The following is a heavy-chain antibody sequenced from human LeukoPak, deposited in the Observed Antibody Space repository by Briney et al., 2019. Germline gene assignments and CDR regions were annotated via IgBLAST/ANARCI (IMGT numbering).Heavy chain of an antibody. D-gene: IGHD2-21*01. V-gene: IGHV3-66*01. J-gene: IGHJ4*02. CDR3: ARNIPVTRWGY. CDR1: GFTVSINY. Sequence: GGSLRLSCAASGFTVSINYMTWVRQAPGKGLEWVSLIYSGGSTYYADSVKGRFTISRDNSKNTVYLQMNSLRAEDTAVYYCARNIPVTRWGYWGQGTLVSVSS. CDR2: IYSGGST.